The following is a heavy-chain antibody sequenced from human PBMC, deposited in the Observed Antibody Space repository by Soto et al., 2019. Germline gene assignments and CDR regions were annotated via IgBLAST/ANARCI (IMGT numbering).Heavy chain of an antibody. D-gene: IGHD1-1*01. V-gene: IGHV3-30*18. CDR2: ISYDGSNR. CDR3: AKATATSGGAFEI. Sequence: GGSLRLSCAASGFTFSTYGMHWVRQAPGKGLEWVALISYDGSNRNSADSVKGRFTISRDNSKNTPYLQMNSLTAGDTAVYYCAKATATSGGAFEIYGQGAMVTVSS. J-gene: IGHJ3*02. CDR1: GFTFSTYG.